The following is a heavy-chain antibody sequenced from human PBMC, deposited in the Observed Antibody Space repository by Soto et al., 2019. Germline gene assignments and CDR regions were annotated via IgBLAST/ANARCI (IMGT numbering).Heavy chain of an antibody. CDR1: GFTFSSYS. D-gene: IGHD2-15*01. V-gene: IGHV3-21*01. Sequence: EVQLVESGGGLVKPGGSLRLSCAASGFTFSSYSMNWVRQAPGKGLEWVSSISSSSSYIYYADSVKGRFTISRDNAKNPLYLQMNSLRAEDTAVYYCAREAVDCSGGSCYYNWFDPWGQGTLVTVSS. CDR3: AREAVDCSGGSCYYNWFDP. J-gene: IGHJ5*02. CDR2: ISSSSSYI.